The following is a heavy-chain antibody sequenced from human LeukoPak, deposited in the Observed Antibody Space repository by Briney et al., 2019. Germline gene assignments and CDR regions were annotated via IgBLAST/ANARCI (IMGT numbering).Heavy chain of an antibody. D-gene: IGHD5-18*01. V-gene: IGHV4-59*02. CDR3: ARSGYSYGFGPVDY. J-gene: IGHJ4*02. CDR2: MYYSGST. CDR1: GGSVSSYY. Sequence: PSETLSLTCTVSGGSVSSYYWSWIRQPPGKGLEWIGYMYYSGSTNYNPSLKSRVTISIDTSKNQFSLKLNSVTAADTAVYYCARSGYSYGFGPVDYWGQGTLVTVSS.